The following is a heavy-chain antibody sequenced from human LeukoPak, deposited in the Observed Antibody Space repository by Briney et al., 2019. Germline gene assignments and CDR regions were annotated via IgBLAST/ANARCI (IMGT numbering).Heavy chain of an antibody. D-gene: IGHD3-22*01. Sequence: SSVNVSCKASGGTFTSYGISWVGQAPGQGREWMGRIIPIFGIANYAQKFQVRVTITADKSTSTAYMELSSLRSEDTAVYYCARRDYDSSGYHYYYGMDVWGQGTTVTVSS. CDR1: GGTFTSYG. CDR2: IIPIFGIA. V-gene: IGHV1-69*04. CDR3: ARRDYDSSGYHYYYGMDV. J-gene: IGHJ6*02.